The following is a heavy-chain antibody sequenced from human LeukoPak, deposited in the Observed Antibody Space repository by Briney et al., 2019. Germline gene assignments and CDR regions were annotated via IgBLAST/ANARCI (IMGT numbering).Heavy chain of an antibody. J-gene: IGHJ2*01. CDR1: GFTFSNFW. D-gene: IGHD3-10*01. CDR3: ARDPSHYYGRWYFDL. V-gene: IGHV3-74*01. Sequence: AGGSLRLSCAASGFTFSNFWMHWVRQAPGKGLVWVSRINSDGSSTSYADSVKGRFTISRDNAKNTLYLQMNSLRAEDTAVYYCARDPSHYYGRWYFDLWGRGTLVTVSS. CDR2: INSDGSST.